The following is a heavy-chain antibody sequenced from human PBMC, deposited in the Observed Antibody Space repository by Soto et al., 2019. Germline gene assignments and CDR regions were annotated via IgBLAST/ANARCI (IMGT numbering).Heavy chain of an antibody. CDR3: AKNPRSNYGDYSHYYMGV. CDR2: ISGSGGST. D-gene: IGHD4-17*01. Sequence: EVQLLESGGGLVQPGGSLRLSCAASGFTFSSYAMSWVRQAPGKGLEWVSVISGSGGSTHYADSVKGRFTISRDNSKNTLSLQMDSLRAEDTAVYYCAKNPRSNYGDYSHYYMGVWGKGTTVTVSS. CDR1: GFTFSSYA. V-gene: IGHV3-23*01. J-gene: IGHJ6*03.